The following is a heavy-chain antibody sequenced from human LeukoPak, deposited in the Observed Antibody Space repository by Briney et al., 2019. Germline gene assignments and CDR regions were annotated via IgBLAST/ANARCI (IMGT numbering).Heavy chain of an antibody. D-gene: IGHD5-12*01. V-gene: IGHV5-51*06. Sequence: GDSLKISCKASGYNFISQWIGWARQMPGKGLEWMGLIYPRDSDTRYSPSFPDQVTISADKSISTAYLQWNSLKASDTAMYYCTSGPWGIHYWGQGTLVTVSS. CDR2: IYPRDSDT. CDR3: TSGPWGIHY. CDR1: GYNFISQW. J-gene: IGHJ4*02.